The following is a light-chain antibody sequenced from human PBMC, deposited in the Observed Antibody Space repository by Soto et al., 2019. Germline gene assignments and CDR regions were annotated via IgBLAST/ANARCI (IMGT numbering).Light chain of an antibody. Sequence: DIQMTQSPSSLSASVGDRVTITCRASQGINNYLAWFQQKPGKAPKSLISAASSLQSGVPSKFSGSGSGTDSTLTISSLQPEDSATYYCQQYNSYPLTFGQGTRLEIE. CDR1: QGINNY. V-gene: IGKV1-16*02. CDR3: QQYNSYPLT. CDR2: AAS. J-gene: IGKJ5*01.